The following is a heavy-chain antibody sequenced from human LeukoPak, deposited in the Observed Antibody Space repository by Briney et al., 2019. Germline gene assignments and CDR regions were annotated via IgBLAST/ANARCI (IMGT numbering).Heavy chain of an antibody. V-gene: IGHV4-39*01. CDR2: IYYSGST. D-gene: IGHD2-8*02. J-gene: IGHJ6*03. Sequence: SETLSLTCTVSGGSISSSYYWGWIRQPPGKGLEWIGSIYYSGSTYCNPSLKSRVTICVDTSKNQFSLKLSSVTAADTAVYYCARHAVLGVGYYYYYFMDVWGKGTTVTVSS. CDR1: GGSISSSYY. CDR3: ARHAVLGVGYYYYYFMDV.